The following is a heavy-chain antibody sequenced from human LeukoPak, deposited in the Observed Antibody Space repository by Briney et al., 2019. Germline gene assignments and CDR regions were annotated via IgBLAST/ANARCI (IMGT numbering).Heavy chain of an antibody. V-gene: IGHV3-11*01. CDR3: APWTGLVPG. Sequence: GGSLRLSCAASGFTFSDYYMSWIRQAPGKGLEWVSYISNSGSSVDYAGSVKGRFAISRDNGKNSLYLQMNSLRAEDTAVYYCAPWTGLVPGWGQGTLVTVSS. D-gene: IGHD6-19*01. J-gene: IGHJ4*02. CDR1: GFTFSDYY. CDR2: ISNSGSSV.